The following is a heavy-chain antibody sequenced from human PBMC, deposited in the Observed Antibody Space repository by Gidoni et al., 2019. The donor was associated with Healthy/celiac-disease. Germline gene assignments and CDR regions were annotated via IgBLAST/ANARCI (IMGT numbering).Heavy chain of an antibody. V-gene: IGHV3-23*01. CDR1: RFTFSSYS. Sequence: EVQLLESGGGLVPPGGSLRLSCAASRFTFSSYSLRWVRQAPGKGLEWVSAISGSGGSTYYADSVKGRFTISRDNSKNTLYLQMNSLRAEDTAVYYCAKDPLNSEWLLSVVGWFDPWGQGTLVTVSS. CDR2: ISGSGGST. CDR3: AKDPLNSEWLLSVVGWFDP. J-gene: IGHJ5*02. D-gene: IGHD3-3*01.